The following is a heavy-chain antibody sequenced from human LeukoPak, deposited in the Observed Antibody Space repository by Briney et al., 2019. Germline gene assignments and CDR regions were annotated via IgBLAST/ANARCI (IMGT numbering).Heavy chain of an antibody. CDR1: GYTFTTYG. D-gene: IGHD1-7*01. J-gene: IGHJ4*02. Sequence: GASVKVSCKASGYTFTTYGITWVRQAPGQRLEWMVWIGAYNGNIDYAQNLQGRVTVTTDTSASTAYMELRSLRSDDTAVYYCARGTYGDYWGQGTLVTVSS. CDR2: IGAYNGNI. CDR3: ARGTYGDY. V-gene: IGHV1-18*01.